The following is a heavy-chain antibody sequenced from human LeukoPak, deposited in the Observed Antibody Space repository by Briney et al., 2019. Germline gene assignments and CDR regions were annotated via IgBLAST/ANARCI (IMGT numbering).Heavy chain of an antibody. CDR1: GYSISSGYY. J-gene: IGHJ5*02. Sequence: SQTLSLTCAVSGYSISSGYYWCGIRQPPGKGLEWVGSISHSGSTYYNPSLKSRVTIAVDTSKNQFSLKLSSVTAADTAVYYCARGFDIVVVPAYNWFDPWGQGTLVTVSS. D-gene: IGHD2-2*01. CDR3: ARGFDIVVVPAYNWFDP. CDR2: ISHSGST. V-gene: IGHV4-38-2*01.